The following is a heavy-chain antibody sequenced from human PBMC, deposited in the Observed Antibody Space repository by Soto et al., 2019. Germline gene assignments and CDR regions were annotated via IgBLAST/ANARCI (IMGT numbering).Heavy chain of an antibody. CDR2: VYWHDDK. D-gene: IGHD3-3*01. J-gene: IGHJ5*02. Sequence: QITLKESVPSLVKPTQTLTLTCTFSGFSLTNTGVTVGWIRQPPGKALEWLALVYWHDDKRYNPSLRNRLTITKETSKDRVVLTLANVGPVDTATYYCAHSHLEIFTGPCDTWGRGTLVTDSS. CDR3: AHSHLEIFTGPCDT. V-gene: IGHV2-5*01. CDR1: GFSLTNTGVT.